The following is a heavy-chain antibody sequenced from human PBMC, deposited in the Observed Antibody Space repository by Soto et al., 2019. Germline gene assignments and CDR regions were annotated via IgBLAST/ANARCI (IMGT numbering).Heavy chain of an antibody. CDR3: ASEDYCSGGSCYPA. J-gene: IGHJ1*01. D-gene: IGHD2-15*01. CDR1: GGSISSSNW. V-gene: IGHV4-4*02. CDR2: IYHSGST. Sequence: QVQLQESGPGLVKPSGTLSLTCAVSGGSISSSNWWSWVRQPPGKGLEWIGEIYHSGSTNYNPSLQGRVTRPVDKSKNQFSLKLSSVTDAATAVYYCASEDYCSGGSCYPAGGQGTLVTFSS.